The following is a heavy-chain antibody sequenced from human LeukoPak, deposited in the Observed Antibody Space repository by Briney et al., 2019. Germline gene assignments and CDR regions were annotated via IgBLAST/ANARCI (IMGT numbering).Heavy chain of an antibody. Sequence: SETLSLTCAVYGGSFSGYYWGWIRQPPGKGLEWIGEINHSGSTNYNPSLKSRVTISVDTSKNQFSLKLSSVTAADTAVYYCARPYSSSRGHWGQGTLVTVSS. J-gene: IGHJ4*02. CDR2: INHSGST. CDR1: GGSFSGYY. V-gene: IGHV4-34*01. CDR3: ARPYSSSRGH. D-gene: IGHD6-6*01.